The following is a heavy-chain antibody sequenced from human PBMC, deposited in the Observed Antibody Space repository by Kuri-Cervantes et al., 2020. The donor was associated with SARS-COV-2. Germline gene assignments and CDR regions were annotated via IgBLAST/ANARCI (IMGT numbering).Heavy chain of an antibody. Sequence: ASVKVSCKASGYSFTNYGLSWVRQAPGRGLEWVASINTYNGNTNYAQILQGRVTMTTDTSTSTAYMELRSLRSDDTAVYYCARDLRPGYCSSTSCPRSRWFDPWGQGTLVTVSS. V-gene: IGHV1-18*01. CDR1: GYSFTNYG. CDR2: INTYNGNT. J-gene: IGHJ5*02. D-gene: IGHD2-2*03. CDR3: ARDLRPGYCSSTSCPRSRWFDP.